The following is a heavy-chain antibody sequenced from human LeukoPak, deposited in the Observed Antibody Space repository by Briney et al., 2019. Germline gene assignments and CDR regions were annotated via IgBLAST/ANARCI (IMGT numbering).Heavy chain of an antibody. J-gene: IGHJ4*02. CDR2: IGTAGDT. D-gene: IGHD1-1*01. V-gene: IGHV3-13*01. Sequence: GGSLRLSRAVSGFTFSDYDMHWVRQATGKGLEWVSAIGTAGDTYYTGSVKGRFTISRENAKNSLYLQMNSLRAGDTAVYYCARVAKERVGGVYYFDYWGQGTLVTVSS. CDR3: ARVAKERVGGVYYFDY. CDR1: GFTFSDYD.